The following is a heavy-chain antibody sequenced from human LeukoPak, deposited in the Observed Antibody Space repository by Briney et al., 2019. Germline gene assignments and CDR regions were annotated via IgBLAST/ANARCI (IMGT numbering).Heavy chain of an antibody. D-gene: IGHD6-25*01. J-gene: IGHJ3*02. CDR3: AKGLGGYARAAFDI. CDR1: GGSINSYY. Sequence: SETLSLTCSVSGGSINSYYWYWIRQPPGKGLEWIGYTHYSGSTNYNPSLKSRVTISADTSKNHFSLKLSSVTAADTAVYYCAKGLGGYARAAFDIWGQGTMVTVSS. V-gene: IGHV4-59*01. CDR2: THYSGST.